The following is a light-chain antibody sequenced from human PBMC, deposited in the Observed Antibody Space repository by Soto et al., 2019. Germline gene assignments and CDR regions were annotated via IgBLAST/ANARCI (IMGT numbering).Light chain of an antibody. CDR2: EGS. CDR3: CSYAGSSPWV. V-gene: IGLV2-23*01. CDR1: SSDVGSYNL. J-gene: IGLJ3*02. Sequence: QSVLTQPASVSGSPGQSITISCTGTSSDVGSYNLVSWYQQHPGKAPKLMIYEGSKRPSGVSNRFSGSKSVNTASLTISGLQAEDEADYYCCSYAGSSPWVFGGGTKVTVL.